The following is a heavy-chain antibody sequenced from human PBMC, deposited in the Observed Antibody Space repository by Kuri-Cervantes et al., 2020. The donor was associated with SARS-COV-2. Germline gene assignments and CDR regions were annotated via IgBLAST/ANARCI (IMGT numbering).Heavy chain of an antibody. D-gene: IGHD3-3*01. Sequence: ESLKISCAVYGGSFSGYYWSWIRQPAGKGLEWIGRIYTSGSTNYNPSLKSRVTMSVDTSKNQFSLKLSSVTAADTAVYYCARELTYYDFWSGYSPAYYFDYWGQGAPVTVSS. CDR3: ARELTYYDFWSGYSPAYYFDY. CDR1: GGSFSGYY. J-gene: IGHJ4*02. CDR2: IYTSGST. V-gene: IGHV4-4*07.